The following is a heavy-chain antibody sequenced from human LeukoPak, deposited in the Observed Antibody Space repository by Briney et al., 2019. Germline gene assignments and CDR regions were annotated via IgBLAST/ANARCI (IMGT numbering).Heavy chain of an antibody. CDR1: GFTFSSYE. D-gene: IGHD3-10*01. CDR2: ISSSGSTI. CDR3: TTDLWFGED. Sequence: PGGSPRLSCAASGFTFSSYEMNWVRQAPGKGLEWVSYISSSGSTIYYADSVKGRFTVSRDNAKNSLYLQMNSLKTEDTAVYYCTTDLWFGEDWGQGTLVTVSS. J-gene: IGHJ4*02. V-gene: IGHV3-48*03.